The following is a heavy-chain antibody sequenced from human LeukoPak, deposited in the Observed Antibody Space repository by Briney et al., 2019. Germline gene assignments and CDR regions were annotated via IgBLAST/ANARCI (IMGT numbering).Heavy chain of an antibody. J-gene: IGHJ4*02. V-gene: IGHV3-33*01. D-gene: IGHD1-26*01. Sequence: GGSLRLSCAASGFTFSSYGMRWVRQAPGKGLEWVAVIWYDGSNKYYADSVKGRFTISRDNSKNTLYLQMNSLRAEDTAVYYCARDPRGRVAAIGYFDYWGQGTLVTVSS. CDR1: GFTFSSYG. CDR2: IWYDGSNK. CDR3: ARDPRGRVAAIGYFDY.